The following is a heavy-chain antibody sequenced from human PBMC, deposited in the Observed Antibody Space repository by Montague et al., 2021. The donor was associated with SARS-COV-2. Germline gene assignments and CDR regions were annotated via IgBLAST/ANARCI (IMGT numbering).Heavy chain of an antibody. Sequence: CAISGDSVSNNRAAWNWLRQSPSAGLQLLGRTYFRTQWFHHYAPSLHRRITVNADASKNHFSLQLTSVTPEDSAKYFCVRSQYSNTWFFDYWGQGAQVTVSS. CDR3: VRSQYSNTWFFDY. CDR2: TYFRTQWFH. D-gene: IGHD6-6*01. J-gene: IGHJ4*02. CDR1: GDSVSNNRAA. V-gene: IGHV6-1*01.